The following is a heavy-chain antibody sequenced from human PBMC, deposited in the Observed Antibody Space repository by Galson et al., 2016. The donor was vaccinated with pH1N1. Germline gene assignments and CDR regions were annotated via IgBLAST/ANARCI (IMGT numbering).Heavy chain of an antibody. Sequence: SLRLPYAASGFSLSNYWMHWVRQVPGKGLVWVARSDNERTNLNYADSAKGRFTISRDNSKNTMYPQMNNLSADDTAVYFCARMVATAIGLGGEQIWYFDLWGRGTTVTVSS. V-gene: IGHV3-74*01. CDR2: SDNERTNL. J-gene: IGHJ2*01. D-gene: IGHD2-21*02. CDR3: ARMVATAIGLGGEQIWYFDL. CDR1: GFSLSNYW.